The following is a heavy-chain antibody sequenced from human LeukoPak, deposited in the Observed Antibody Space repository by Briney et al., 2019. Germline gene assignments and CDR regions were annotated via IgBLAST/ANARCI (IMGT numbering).Heavy chain of an antibody. CDR1: GYTLTELS. CDR3: ATAGGSITIFGVVIQNWFDS. Sequence: ASVTVSCKVSGYTLTELSMHWVRQAPGKGLEWMGGFDPEDGETIYAQKFQGRVTMTEDTSTDTAYMELSSLRSEDTAVYYCATAGGSITIFGVVIQNWFDSWGQGTLVTVSS. V-gene: IGHV1-24*01. J-gene: IGHJ5*01. CDR2: FDPEDGET. D-gene: IGHD3-3*01.